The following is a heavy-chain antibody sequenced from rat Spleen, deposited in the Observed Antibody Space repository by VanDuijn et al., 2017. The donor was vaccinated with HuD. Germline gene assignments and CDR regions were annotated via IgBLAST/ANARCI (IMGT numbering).Heavy chain of an antibody. J-gene: IGHJ2*01. CDR3: TRRGYLSDWYFDY. Sequence: EVQLVESGGGLVQPGRSLKLSCAASGFTFSDFYMAWVRQAPTKGLEWVATISYDGSKTYYRDSVKGRFTISRDNARRTLNLHMDSLRSEDTAIYYCTRRGYLSDWYFDYWGQGVMVTVSS. V-gene: IGHV5-7*01. CDR2: ISYDGSKT. CDR1: GFTFSDFY. D-gene: IGHD4-4*01.